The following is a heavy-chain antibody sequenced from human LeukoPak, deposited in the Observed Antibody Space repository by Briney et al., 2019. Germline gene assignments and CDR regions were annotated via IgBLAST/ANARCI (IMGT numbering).Heavy chain of an antibody. CDR2: ISYDGSNR. D-gene: IGHD6-13*01. Sequence: GGSLRLSCAASGFTLSSYARHSVRQAPGKGLEWVAVISYDGSNRYYADSVKGRFTISRDNSKNTLYLQMNSLRAEDTAVYYCARDVDGGSSWYDAFDIWGQGTMVTVSS. CDR1: GFTLSSYA. CDR3: ARDVDGGSSWYDAFDI. V-gene: IGHV3-30-3*01. J-gene: IGHJ3*02.